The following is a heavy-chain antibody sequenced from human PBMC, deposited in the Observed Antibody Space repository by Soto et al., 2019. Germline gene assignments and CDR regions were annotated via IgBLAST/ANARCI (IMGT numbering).Heavy chain of an antibody. J-gene: IGHJ6*02. V-gene: IGHV4-59*01. Sequence: SETLSLTCTASGDSIRGDYWSWIRQPPGKRPEWIALMSYSGSTNYNPSLKSRVSISVDTSRNQFSLELNSVTPADTAVYYCARSYYYDSSGPLDVWGQGTTVTVSS. CDR1: GDSIRGDY. CDR2: MSYSGST. D-gene: IGHD3-22*01. CDR3: ARSYYYDSSGPLDV.